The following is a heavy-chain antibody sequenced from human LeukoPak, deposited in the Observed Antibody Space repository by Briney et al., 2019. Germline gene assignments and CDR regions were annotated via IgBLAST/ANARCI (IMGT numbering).Heavy chain of an antibody. J-gene: IGHJ4*02. CDR2: IYYSGST. Sequence: SETLSLTCTVSGGSISSYYWSWIRQPPGKGLEWIGYIYYSGSTNYNPSLKSRVTISVDTSKNQFSLKLSSVTAADTAVYYCARASICSSTSCLFDYWGQGTLVTVSS. CDR1: GGSISSYY. D-gene: IGHD2-2*01. V-gene: IGHV4-59*08. CDR3: ARASICSSTSCLFDY.